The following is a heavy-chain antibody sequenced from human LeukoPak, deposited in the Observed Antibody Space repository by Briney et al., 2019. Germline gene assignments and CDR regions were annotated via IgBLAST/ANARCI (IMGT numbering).Heavy chain of an antibody. CDR1: GGTFSSYA. J-gene: IGHJ5*02. CDR2: IVPIFGTA. CDR3: ARECDYYGSGSYCWSDP. Sequence: SVKVSCKASGGTFSSYAISWVRQAPGQGLEWMGGIVPIFGTANYAQKFQGRVTITADESTSTAYMELSSLRSEDTAVYYCARECDYYGSGSYCWSDPWGQGTLVTVSS. D-gene: IGHD3-10*01. V-gene: IGHV1-69*01.